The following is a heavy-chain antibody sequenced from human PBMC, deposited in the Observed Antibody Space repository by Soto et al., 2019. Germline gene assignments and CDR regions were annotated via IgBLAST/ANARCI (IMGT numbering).Heavy chain of an antibody. CDR2: IIPIFGTA. CDR1: GGTFSSYA. V-gene: IGHV1-69*13. CDR3: ASGYMVRGVIPLGY. D-gene: IGHD3-10*01. J-gene: IGHJ4*02. Sequence: ASVKVSCKASGGTFSSYAISWVRQAPGQGLEWMGGIIPIFGTANYAQKFQGSVTITADESTSTAYMELSSLRSEDTAVYYCASGYMVRGVIPLGYWGQGTLVTVSS.